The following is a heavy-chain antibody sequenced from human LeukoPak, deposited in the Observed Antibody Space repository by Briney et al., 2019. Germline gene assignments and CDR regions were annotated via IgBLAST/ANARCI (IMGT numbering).Heavy chain of an antibody. Sequence: SEALSLTCTVSGGSISSYYWSWIRQPAGKGLEWIGRIYTSGSTNYNPSLKSRVTISVDTSKNQFSLKLSSVTAADTAVYYCARSGLRYSGLRSWGQGTLVTVSS. CDR3: ARSGLRYSGLRS. CDR1: GGSISSYY. J-gene: IGHJ4*02. CDR2: IYTSGST. D-gene: IGHD5-12*01. V-gene: IGHV4-4*07.